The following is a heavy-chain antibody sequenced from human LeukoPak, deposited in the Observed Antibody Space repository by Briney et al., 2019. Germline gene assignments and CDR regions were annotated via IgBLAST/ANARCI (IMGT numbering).Heavy chain of an antibody. CDR1: GFTFSSYW. J-gene: IGHJ6*02. D-gene: IGHD5-12*01. Sequence: GGSLRLSCVASGFTFSSYWMSWVRQAPGKGLEWVANIKRDGKEKHYVDSVKGRFTISRDNAKNSLYLQMSNLRAEDTAVYFCARGGGLDVWGQGATVTVSS. CDR3: ARGGGLDV. V-gene: IGHV3-7*03. CDR2: IKRDGKEK.